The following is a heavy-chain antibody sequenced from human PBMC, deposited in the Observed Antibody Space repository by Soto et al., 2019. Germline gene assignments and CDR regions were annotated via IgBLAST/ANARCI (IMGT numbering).Heavy chain of an antibody. Sequence: ASVKVSCKASGYTFTGYYRHWVRQAPGQGLEWMGWINPNSGGTNYAQKFQGRVTMTRDTSISTAYMELSRLRSDDTAVYYCAREEAGYGSAGYYWGQGTLVTTSS. J-gene: IGHJ4*01. CDR2: INPNSGGT. V-gene: IGHV1-2*02. CDR3: AREEAGYGSAGYY. D-gene: IGHD3-9*01. CDR1: GYTFTGYY.